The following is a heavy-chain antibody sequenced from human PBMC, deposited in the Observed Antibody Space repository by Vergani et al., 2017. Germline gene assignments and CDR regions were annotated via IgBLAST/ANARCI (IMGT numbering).Heavy chain of an antibody. Sequence: QVQLQQWGGGLLKPSETLSLTCVVNGGSFTSYHWTWIRQSPGEELEWVGDIDHTGRPDYNPSLKSRLTMSVDKSRNQFSLTLNSVTATDTAIYFFARVNTETNGHLYYYYHMDVWGQGTAVTVS. D-gene: IGHD4-11*01. J-gene: IGHJ6*03. CDR1: GGSFTSYH. V-gene: IGHV4-34*01. CDR2: IDHTGRP. CDR3: ARVNTETNGHLYYYYHMDV.